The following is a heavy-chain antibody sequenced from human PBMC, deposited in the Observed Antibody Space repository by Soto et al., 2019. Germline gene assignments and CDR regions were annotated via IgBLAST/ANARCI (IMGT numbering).Heavy chain of an antibody. CDR1: GFTFSSYA. CDR2: ISGSGGST. Sequence: EVQLLESGGGLVQPGGSLRLSCAASGFTFSSYAMSWVRQAPGKGLEWVSAISGSGGSTYYADSVKGRFTISRDNSKNTLYLQMNSLRAEDTAVYYCAVYIVVVTAGGWFDPWGQGTLVTVSS. J-gene: IGHJ5*02. D-gene: IGHD2-21*02. V-gene: IGHV3-23*01. CDR3: AVYIVVVTAGGWFDP.